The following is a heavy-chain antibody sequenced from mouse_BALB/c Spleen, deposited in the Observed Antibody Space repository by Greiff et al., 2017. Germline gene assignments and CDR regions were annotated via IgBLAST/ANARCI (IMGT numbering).Heavy chain of an antibody. Sequence: EVKLMESGGGLVKPGGSLKLSCAASGFTFSSYAMSWVRQTPEKRLGWVASISSGGSTYYPDSVKGRFTISRENARNILYLQMSSLRPEDTAMYYCARTTVVAYYYAMDYWGQGTSVTVSS. V-gene: IGHV5-6-5*01. D-gene: IGHD1-1*01. J-gene: IGHJ4*01. CDR1: GFTFSSYA. CDR2: ISSGGST. CDR3: ARTTVVAYYYAMDY.